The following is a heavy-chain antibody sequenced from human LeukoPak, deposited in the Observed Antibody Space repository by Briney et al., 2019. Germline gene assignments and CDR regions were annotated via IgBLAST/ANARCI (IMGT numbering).Heavy chain of an antibody. CDR1: EYTFSSYS. Sequence: GGSLRLSCAASEYTFSSYSMNWVRQAPGKGLEWVSYISSSSTTIYYADSVKGRFTISRDNAKNSVYLQMKSLRAEDTAVYYCARDLRGYYDRVFDYWGQGTLVTASS. CDR3: ARDLRGYYDRVFDY. V-gene: IGHV3-48*01. J-gene: IGHJ4*02. CDR2: ISSSSTTI. D-gene: IGHD3-22*01.